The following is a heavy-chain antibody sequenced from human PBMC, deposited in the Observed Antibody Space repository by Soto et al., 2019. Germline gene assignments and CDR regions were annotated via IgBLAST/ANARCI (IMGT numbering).Heavy chain of an antibody. CDR1: GGSISSSSYY. CDR3: ARRGPTMVRGVIMRWFDP. V-gene: IGHV4-39*01. Sequence: SETLSLTCTVSGGSISSSSYYWGWIRQPPGKGLEWIGSIYYSGSTYYNPSLKSRVTISVDTSKNQFSLKLSSVTAADTAVYYCARRGPTMVRGVIMRWFDPWGQGTLVTVS. CDR2: IYYSGST. J-gene: IGHJ5*02. D-gene: IGHD3-10*01.